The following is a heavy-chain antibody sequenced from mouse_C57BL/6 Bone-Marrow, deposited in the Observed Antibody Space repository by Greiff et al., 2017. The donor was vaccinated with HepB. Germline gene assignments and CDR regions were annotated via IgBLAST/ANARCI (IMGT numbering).Heavy chain of an antibody. Sequence: VQLQQSGAELVKPGASVKLSCKASGYTFTSYWMQWVKQRPGQGLEWIGEIDPSESYTNYNQKFKGKATLTVDTSSSTAYMQRSSLTSEDSAVYYCARFITTVVATDYYAMDYWGQGTSVTVSS. D-gene: IGHD1-1*01. CDR3: ARFITTVVATDYYAMDY. V-gene: IGHV1-50*01. CDR1: GYTFTSYW. CDR2: IDPSESYT. J-gene: IGHJ4*01.